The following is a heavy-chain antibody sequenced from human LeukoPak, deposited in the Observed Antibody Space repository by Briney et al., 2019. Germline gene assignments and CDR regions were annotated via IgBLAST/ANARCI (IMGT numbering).Heavy chain of an antibody. D-gene: IGHD3-3*01. V-gene: IGHV3-30*18. J-gene: IGHJ4*02. Sequence: PGGSLRLSCTASKITFSHYGMQWVRQAPGKGLEWVAVISSDGSIKVYADSVKGRFTLSRDNSINTVDLQMNSLRAEDTAVYYCVKEYHSRGFGAYFDYWGQGTLVTVSS. CDR2: ISSDGSIK. CDR3: VKEYHSRGFGAYFDY. CDR1: KITFSHYG.